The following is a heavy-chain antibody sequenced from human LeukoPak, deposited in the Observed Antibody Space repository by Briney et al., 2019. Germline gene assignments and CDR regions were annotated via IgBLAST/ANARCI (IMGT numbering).Heavy chain of an antibody. Sequence: SETLSLTCTVSGGSISSSSYYWAWIRQPPGKGLEYIGSYSGSTYYNPSLKSRVTMSVDTSKNQFSLKLSSVTAADTAVYYCARDGNPWNLDVWGRGTLVTVSS. CDR1: GGSISSSSYY. V-gene: IGHV4-39*07. CDR2: YSGST. CDR3: ARDGNPWNLDV. J-gene: IGHJ2*01. D-gene: IGHD1-14*01.